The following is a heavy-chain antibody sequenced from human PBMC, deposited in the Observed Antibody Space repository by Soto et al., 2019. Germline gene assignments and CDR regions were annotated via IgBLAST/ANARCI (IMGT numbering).Heavy chain of an antibody. CDR1: GYTFSSYG. CDR2: ISVYNGNT. J-gene: IGHJ6*02. D-gene: IGHD2-2*01. V-gene: IGHV1-18*04. Sequence: ASVKVSCKASGYTFSSYGLSWVRQAPGQGLEWMGWISVYNGNTNYAQKLQGRVTMTTDTSTSTAYMELRSLRSDDTAVYYCARDQRCSSTSCYRGYYYYYGMDVWGQGTTVTVSS. CDR3: ARDQRCSSTSCYRGYYYYYGMDV.